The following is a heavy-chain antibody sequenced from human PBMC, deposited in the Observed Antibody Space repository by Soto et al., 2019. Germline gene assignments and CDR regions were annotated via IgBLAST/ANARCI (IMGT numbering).Heavy chain of an antibody. CDR3: ARDPPRYCSGGSCYSLGLDY. Sequence: SETLSLTCTVSGGSISSYYWSWIRQPAGKGLEWIGRIYTSGSTNYNPSLKSRVTMSVDTSKNQFSLKLSSVTAADTAVYYCARDPPRYCSGGSCYSLGLDYWGKRTLVTVSS. V-gene: IGHV4-4*07. CDR1: GGSISSYY. CDR2: IYTSGST. D-gene: IGHD2-15*01. J-gene: IGHJ4*02.